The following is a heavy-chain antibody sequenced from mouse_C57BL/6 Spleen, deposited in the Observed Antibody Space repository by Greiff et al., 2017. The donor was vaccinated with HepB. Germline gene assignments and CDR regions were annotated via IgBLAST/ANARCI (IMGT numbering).Heavy chain of an antibody. CDR1: GYTFTDYE. CDR2: IDPETGGT. J-gene: IGHJ1*03. Sequence: QVQLQQSGAELVRPGASVTLSCKASGYTFTDYEMHWVKQTPVHGLEWIGAIDPETGGTAYNQKFKGKAILTADKSSSTAYMELRSLTSEDSAVYYCTRITPDGWYFDVWGTGTTVTVSS. D-gene: IGHD1-1*01. CDR3: TRITPDGWYFDV. V-gene: IGHV1-15*01.